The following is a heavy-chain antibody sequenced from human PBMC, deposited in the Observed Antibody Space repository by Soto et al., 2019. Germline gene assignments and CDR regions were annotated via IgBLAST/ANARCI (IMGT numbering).Heavy chain of an antibody. CDR1: GYTFTSYA. D-gene: IGHD3-10*01. J-gene: IGHJ6*02. Sequence: GASVKVSCKASGYTFTSYAMHWVRQAPGQRLEWMGWINAGNGNTKYSQKFQGRVTITRDTSASTAYMELSSLRSEDTAVYYCARDYYGSGSYYKNYYYGMDVWGQGTTVTVSS. V-gene: IGHV1-3*01. CDR3: ARDYYGSGSYYKNYYYGMDV. CDR2: INAGNGNT.